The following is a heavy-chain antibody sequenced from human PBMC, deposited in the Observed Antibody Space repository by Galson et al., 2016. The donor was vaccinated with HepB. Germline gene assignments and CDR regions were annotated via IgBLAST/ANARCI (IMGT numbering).Heavy chain of an antibody. V-gene: IGHV3-23*01. CDR3: ARIVSRSAGFLSTGWFDT. CDR1: GFPLAGHD. J-gene: IGHJ5*02. Sequence: SLRLSCAASGFPLAGHDMTWVRQAPGEGLEWVSALTGDGHTTYYADSLKGRFTISRDTAQNALFLDMHSLRVEDTALYYCARIVSRSAGFLSTGWFDTWGQGTLVTVSS. D-gene: IGHD2-21*01. CDR2: LTGDGHTT.